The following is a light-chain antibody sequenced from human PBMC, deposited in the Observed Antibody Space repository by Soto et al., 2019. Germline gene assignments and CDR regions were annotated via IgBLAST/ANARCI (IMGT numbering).Light chain of an antibody. J-gene: IGKJ3*01. CDR2: DAS. CDR3: QQYGRSPGLLT. V-gene: IGKV3-20*01. Sequence: EIVLTQSPGTLSLSPGERVTLSCRASQSVTSTYLAWYQQKPGQAPRLLIYDASTRATGIPDRFSGSGSGTDFTLTISRLEPEDFAVYYCQQYGRSPGLLTVGPGTKVDIK. CDR1: QSVTSTY.